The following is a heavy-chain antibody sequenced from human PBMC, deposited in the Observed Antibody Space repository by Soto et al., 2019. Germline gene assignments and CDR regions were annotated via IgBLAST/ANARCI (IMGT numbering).Heavy chain of an antibody. CDR1: GGYIVSVGFS. Sequence: QVQLQESGSGLVKPSQTLSLTCAVSGGYIVSVGFSWSWIRQPPGKGLEWIGTAYPRGSTYYDPSLKSRVTISLDLSNNQFSLNLNSVTAADTAVYYCARVAGSGWYDAWGQGTLVTVSS. CDR2: AYPRGST. CDR3: ARVAGSGWYDA. V-gene: IGHV4-30-2*01. J-gene: IGHJ5*02. D-gene: IGHD6-19*01.